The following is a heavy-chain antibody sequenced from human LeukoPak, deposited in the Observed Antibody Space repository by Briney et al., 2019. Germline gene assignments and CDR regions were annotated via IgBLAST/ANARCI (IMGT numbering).Heavy chain of an antibody. CDR3: AKDTGYYYYYGMDV. CDR2: ISSSSSTI. Sequence: GGSLSFSGAASGFTFSGYSMNWVPQAPGKGREGVSYISSSSSTIYYADSVKGRFTISRDNAKNSLYLQMDSLRAEDTALYYCAKDTGYYYYYGMDVWGQGTTVTVSS. D-gene: IGHD1-14*01. CDR1: GFTFSGYS. V-gene: IGHV3-48*04. J-gene: IGHJ6*02.